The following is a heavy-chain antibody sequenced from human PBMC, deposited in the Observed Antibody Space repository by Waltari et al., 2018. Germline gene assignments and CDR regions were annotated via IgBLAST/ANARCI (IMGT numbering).Heavy chain of an antibody. Sequence: QVQLQESGPGLVKPSETLSLTCAVSGYSISSGYYWGWIRQPPGKGLEWIGSLYYSGNTYYIPSLKSRVTMSLDTSKNQFSLELTSVTAADTAVYYCARVPYMNSNRGYWYFDLWGRGTLVTVSS. CDR3: ARVPYMNSNRGYWYFDL. CDR1: GYSISSGYY. V-gene: IGHV4-38-2*01. J-gene: IGHJ2*01. D-gene: IGHD3-22*01. CDR2: LYYSGNT.